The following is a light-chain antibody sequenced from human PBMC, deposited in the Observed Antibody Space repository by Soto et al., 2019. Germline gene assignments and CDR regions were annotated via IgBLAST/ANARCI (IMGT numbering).Light chain of an antibody. CDR3: SSYSTGGSHV. CDR2: DVS. Sequence: QSALTQPASVSGSPGQSIAISCTGTSSDVGGYNSASWYQQHPGKAPKLLFYDVSNRPSGVSNRFSGSKSGNTASLTISGLQAEDEADYYCSSYSTGGSHVFGTGTKVTVL. CDR1: SSDVGGYNS. J-gene: IGLJ1*01. V-gene: IGLV2-14*03.